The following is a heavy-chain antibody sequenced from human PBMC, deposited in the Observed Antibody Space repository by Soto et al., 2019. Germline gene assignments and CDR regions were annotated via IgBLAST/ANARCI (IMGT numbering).Heavy chain of an antibody. CDR2: INSDGSST. Sequence: EVQLVESGGGLFQPGGSLRLSWAASGFTFSSYWMNGVRKAPGKGLVWVSRINSDGSSTSDGDSGKGRFTISRDNAKNTLYLQMTSLRAEDTAVYYCARDHSSSWYAFDIWGQGTMVTVSS. J-gene: IGHJ3*02. CDR3: ARDHSSSWYAFDI. CDR1: GFTFSSYW. D-gene: IGHD6-13*01. V-gene: IGHV3-74*01.